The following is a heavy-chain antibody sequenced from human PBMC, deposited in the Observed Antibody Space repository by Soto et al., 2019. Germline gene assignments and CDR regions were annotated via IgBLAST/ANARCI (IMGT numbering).Heavy chain of an antibody. CDR2: ISSGSDYI. V-gene: IGHV3-21*01. Sequence: PGESLKISCAASGFTFSTYSMNWVRQAPGKGLEWVSSISSGSDYIFYADSVKGRFTISRDNAKNSLYLQMNSLTADDTAVYYCANTEPPYCSGSSCSSSDDWGQGTLVTVSS. CDR3: ANTEPPYCSGSSCSSSDD. CDR1: GFTFSTYS. J-gene: IGHJ4*02. D-gene: IGHD2-15*01.